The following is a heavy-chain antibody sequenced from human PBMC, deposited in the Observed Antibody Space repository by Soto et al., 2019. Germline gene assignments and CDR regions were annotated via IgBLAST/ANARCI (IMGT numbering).Heavy chain of an antibody. V-gene: IGHV5-51*01. Sequence: GESLSTSCKGSGYSFTSYWIGWVRPMPGKGLEWMGIIYPGDSDTRYSPSFQGQVTISADKSISTAYLQWSSLKASDTAMYYCARHHILTGYYEFDYWGQGTLVTVSS. D-gene: IGHD3-9*01. CDR2: IYPGDSDT. J-gene: IGHJ4*02. CDR1: GYSFTSYW. CDR3: ARHHILTGYYEFDY.